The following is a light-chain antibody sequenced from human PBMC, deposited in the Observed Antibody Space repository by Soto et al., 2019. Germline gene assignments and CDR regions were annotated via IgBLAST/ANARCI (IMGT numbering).Light chain of an antibody. Sequence: EIVMTQSPATLSVSPGERATLSCSASQSVSSNLAWYQQKPGQAPRLLIYGASTRATGIPARFSGSGSGTGFTLTISSLQSEDFAVYYCQQYNNWPRGTFGQGTKVDIK. CDR1: QSVSSN. CDR2: GAS. J-gene: IGKJ1*01. V-gene: IGKV3-15*01. CDR3: QQYNNWPRGT.